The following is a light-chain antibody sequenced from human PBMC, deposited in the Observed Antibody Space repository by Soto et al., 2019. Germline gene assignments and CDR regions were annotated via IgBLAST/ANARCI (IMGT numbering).Light chain of an antibody. CDR1: QSVSSSY. V-gene: IGKV3-20*01. J-gene: IGKJ4*01. Sequence: EIVLTQSPGTLSLSPGERATLSCRASQSVSSSYLAWYQQKPGQAPRLLIYGASSRATGIPDRFSGSGSGTDFTLTISRLEHGDFAVYYCQHYGSSPFTFGGGTKVEIK. CDR2: GAS. CDR3: QHYGSSPFT.